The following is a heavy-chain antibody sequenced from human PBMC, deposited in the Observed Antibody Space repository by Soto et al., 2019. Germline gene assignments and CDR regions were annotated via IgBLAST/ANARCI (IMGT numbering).Heavy chain of an antibody. J-gene: IGHJ4*02. D-gene: IGHD2-2*01. V-gene: IGHV3-23*01. CDR2: ISGSGGST. CDR1: GFTFSSYA. Sequence: EVQLLESGGGLVQPGGSLRLSCAASGFTFSSYAMSWVRQAPGKGLEWVSAISGSGGSTYYADSVKGRFTISRDNSKNTLYLQMNSLRAEDTAVYYCAKDSGGFGEYQLLPFDYWGQGTLVTVSS. CDR3: AKDSGGFGEYQLLPFDY.